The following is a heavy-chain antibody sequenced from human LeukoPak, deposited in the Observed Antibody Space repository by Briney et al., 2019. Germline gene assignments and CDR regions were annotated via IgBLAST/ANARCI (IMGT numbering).Heavy chain of an antibody. D-gene: IGHD2-21*02. CDR1: GGSFSGYY. Sequence: SETLSLTCAVYGGSFSGYYWSWIRQPPGKGLEWIGEINHSGSTNYNPSLKSRVTISVDTSKNQFSLKLSSVTAADTAVYYCARGRGRVVTAWGQGTMVTVSS. J-gene: IGHJ3*01. CDR3: ARGRGRVVTA. CDR2: INHSGST. V-gene: IGHV4-34*01.